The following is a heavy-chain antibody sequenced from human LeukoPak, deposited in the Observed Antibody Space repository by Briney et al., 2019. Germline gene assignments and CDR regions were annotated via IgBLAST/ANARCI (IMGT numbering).Heavy chain of an antibody. CDR3: ARGGYYGSGSYYRDYYYYYGMDV. CDR2: IYYSGST. CDR1: GGSISSYY. J-gene: IGHJ6*02. V-gene: IGHV4-59*01. D-gene: IGHD3-10*01. Sequence: SETLSLTCTVSGGSISSYYWSWIRQPPGKGLERIGYIYYSGSTNYNPSLKSRVTISVDTSKNQFSLKLSSVTAADTAVYYCARGGYYGSGSYYRDYYYYYGMDVWGQGTTVTVSS.